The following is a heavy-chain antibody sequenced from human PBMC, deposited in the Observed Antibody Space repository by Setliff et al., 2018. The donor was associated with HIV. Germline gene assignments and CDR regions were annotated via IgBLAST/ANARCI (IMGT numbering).Heavy chain of an antibody. CDR2: ISWSSGNI. CDR3: ARKPRDGYYIDY. Sequence: PGGSLRLSCAASGFTFDDYAMHWVRQAPGKGLEWVSGISWSSGNIVYADSVKGRFTISRDNSKNTLFLQMNSLRSEDTAVYYCARKPRDGYYIDYWGQGTLVTVSS. J-gene: IGHJ4*02. D-gene: IGHD3-10*01. CDR1: GFTFDDYA. V-gene: IGHV3-9*01.